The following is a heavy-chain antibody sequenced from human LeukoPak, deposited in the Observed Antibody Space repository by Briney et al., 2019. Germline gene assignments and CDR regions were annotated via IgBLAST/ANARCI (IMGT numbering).Heavy chain of an antibody. CDR2: ISGTAENT. CDR1: GFIFSSYP. Sequence: GGSLRLSCAASGFIFSSYPMSWVRQAPGKGLEWVSAISGTAENTYYAHSVKGRFSISRDNSRNTVHLQMNSLSPEDTAVYYCANQRGGFWGQGTLVTVSS. V-gene: IGHV3-23*01. J-gene: IGHJ4*02. D-gene: IGHD3-10*01. CDR3: ANQRGGF.